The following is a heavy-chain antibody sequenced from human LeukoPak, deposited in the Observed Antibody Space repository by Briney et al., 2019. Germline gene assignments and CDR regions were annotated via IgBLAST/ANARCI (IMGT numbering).Heavy chain of an antibody. CDR2: ISGSGGST. Sequence: PGESLRLSCAASGFTFDNYGMSWVRQAPGKGLEWVSGISGSGGSTYYADSVKGRFTISRDNSKNTLYLQMNSLRAEDTAVYYCAKGDGSGSYYTLGFDYWGQGTLVTVSS. CDR3: AKGDGSGSYYTLGFDY. D-gene: IGHD3-10*01. V-gene: IGHV3-23*01. J-gene: IGHJ4*02. CDR1: GFTFDNYG.